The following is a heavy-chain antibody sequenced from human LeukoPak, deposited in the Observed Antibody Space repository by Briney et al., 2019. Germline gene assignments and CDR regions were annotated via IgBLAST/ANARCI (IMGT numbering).Heavy chain of an antibody. V-gene: IGHV1-46*01. CDR2: INPSGGST. D-gene: IGHD4-17*01. Sequence: ASVKVSCKASGYTFTSYYMHWVRQAPGQGLEWMGIINPSGGSTSYAQKFQGRVTMTRDMSTSTVYMELSSPRSEDTAVYYCARATVTTSGYYYYMDVWGKGTTVTVSS. CDR1: GYTFTSYY. J-gene: IGHJ6*03. CDR3: ARATVTTSGYYYYMDV.